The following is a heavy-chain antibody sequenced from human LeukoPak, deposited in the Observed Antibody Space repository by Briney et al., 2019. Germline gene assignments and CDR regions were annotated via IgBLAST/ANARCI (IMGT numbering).Heavy chain of an antibody. CDR3: AKDRVVAATRAGYGMDV. D-gene: IGHD2-15*01. CDR2: ISYDGSNK. V-gene: IGHV3-30*18. Sequence: PGRSLRLSCAASGFTFSSYGMHWVRQAPGKGLEWVAVISYDGSNKYYADSVKDRFTISRDNSKNTLYLQMNSLRAEDTAVYYCAKDRVVAATRAGYGMDVWGQGATVTVSS. CDR1: GFTFSSYG. J-gene: IGHJ6*02.